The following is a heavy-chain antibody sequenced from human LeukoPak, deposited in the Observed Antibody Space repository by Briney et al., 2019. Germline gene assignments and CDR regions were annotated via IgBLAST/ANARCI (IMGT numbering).Heavy chain of an antibody. CDR1: GGTFSSYA. CDR2: IIPIFGTA. V-gene: IGHV1-69*13. J-gene: IGHJ4*02. Sequence: SVKVSCKASGGTFSSYAISWVRQAPGQGLEWMGGIIPIFGTANYAQKFQGRVTITADESTSTAYMGLSSLRSEDTAVYYCARGRSGFRGGYYAFDYWGQGTLVTVSS. D-gene: IGHD3-3*01. CDR3: ARGRSGFRGGYYAFDY.